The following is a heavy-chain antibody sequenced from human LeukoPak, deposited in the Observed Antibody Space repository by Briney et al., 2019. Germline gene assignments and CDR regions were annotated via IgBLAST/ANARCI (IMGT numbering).Heavy chain of an antibody. CDR1: EYSFTNFW. D-gene: IGHD4-17*01. V-gene: IGHV5-51*01. CDR3: ASAAHGASSWAY. Sequence: GESLKISCKGSEYSFTNFWIGWVRQMPGQGLEWMGIIHLTDFDTRYRPSFQGQVTISADKSISTAYLQWSSLQASDTAMYYCASAAHGASSWAYWGQGTLVTVSS. CDR2: IHLTDFDT. J-gene: IGHJ4*02.